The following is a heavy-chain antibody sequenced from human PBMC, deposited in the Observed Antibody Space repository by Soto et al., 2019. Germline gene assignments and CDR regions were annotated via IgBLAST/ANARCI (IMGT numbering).Heavy chain of an antibody. D-gene: IGHD2-2*01. CDR3: ARRLPAAGMNIFDY. J-gene: IGHJ4*02. Sequence: QLQLQESGPGLVKPSETLSLTCTVSGGSISSSSYYWGWIRQPPGKGLEWIGSIYYSGSTYYNPSLKSRVTVSVDTSKNQFSLKLSSVTAADTAVYYCARRLPAAGMNIFDYWGQGTLVTVSS. CDR1: GGSISSSSYY. V-gene: IGHV4-39*01. CDR2: IYYSGST.